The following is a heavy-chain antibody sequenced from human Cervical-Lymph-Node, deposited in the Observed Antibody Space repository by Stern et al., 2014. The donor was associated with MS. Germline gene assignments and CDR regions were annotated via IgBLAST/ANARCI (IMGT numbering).Heavy chain of an antibody. CDR3: ARELNWNDIFTNVFDI. CDR1: GYTFSDHY. D-gene: IGHD1-20*01. V-gene: IGHV1-2*02. J-gene: IGHJ3*02. Sequence: QVQLMQSGAEVKKPGASVKVSCKASGYTFSDHYMHWVRQAPGQGLEWMGWINAKSGITNYAQKFQGRVPMTRDTSISTAYMELSSLRSDDTAVFYCARELNWNDIFTNVFDIWGQGTMVPVSS. CDR2: INAKSGIT.